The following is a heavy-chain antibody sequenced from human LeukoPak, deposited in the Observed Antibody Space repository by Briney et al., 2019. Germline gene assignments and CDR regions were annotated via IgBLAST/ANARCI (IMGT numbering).Heavy chain of an antibody. CDR2: IKQDGSDK. J-gene: IGHJ4*02. CDR3: AREVWGPEY. V-gene: IGHV3-7*01. D-gene: IGHD1-14*01. Sequence: GGSLRLSCAASGFTFTKYWMTWVRQAPGKGLEWVGNIKQDGSDKNYMDSVKGRFTISRDNAKNSVYLQMSSLRAEDTAVYYCAREVWGPEYWGQGTLVTVSS. CDR1: GFTFTKYW.